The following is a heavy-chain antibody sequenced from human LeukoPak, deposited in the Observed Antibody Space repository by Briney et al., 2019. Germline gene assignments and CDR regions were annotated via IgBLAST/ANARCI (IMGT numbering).Heavy chain of an antibody. D-gene: IGHD6-13*01. V-gene: IGHV4-39*07. CDR1: GGSISSSSYY. Sequence: SETLSLTCTVSGGSISSSSYYWGWIRQPPGKGLEWIGSIYYSGSTYYNPSLKSRVTKSVDTSKNQFSLKLSSVTAADTAVYYCARELTAAAGYNWFDPWGQGTLVTVSS. CDR3: ARELTAAAGYNWFDP. CDR2: IYYSGST. J-gene: IGHJ5*02.